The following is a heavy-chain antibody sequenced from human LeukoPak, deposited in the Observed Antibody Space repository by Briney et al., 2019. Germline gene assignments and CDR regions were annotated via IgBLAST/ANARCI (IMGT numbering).Heavy chain of an antibody. D-gene: IGHD1-26*01. CDR1: GGSISSYY. V-gene: IGHV4-4*07. CDR3: ARENSGSYREFDY. Sequence: SETLSLTCTVSGGSISSYYWSWIRQPAGKGLEWIGRIYTSGSTNYNATLKSRVSMSVDTSKNQFSLKLSSVTAADTAVFYCARENSGSYREFDYWGQGTLVTVSS. J-gene: IGHJ4*02. CDR2: IYTSGST.